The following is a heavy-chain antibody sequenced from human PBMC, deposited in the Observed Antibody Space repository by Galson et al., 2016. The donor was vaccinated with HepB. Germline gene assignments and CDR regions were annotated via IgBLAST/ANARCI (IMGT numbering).Heavy chain of an antibody. CDR3: ANLRTTVLTSGFDP. J-gene: IGHJ5*01. D-gene: IGHD4-17*01. V-gene: IGHV3-30*04. Sequence: SLRLSCAASGFTFNISAMHWVRQAPGTGLEWVALISYDATKKYSADSVKGRFTISRDNSKNTLYLQMNSLRPEDTAVYYCANLRTTVLTSGFDPWGQGTLVTVSS. CDR2: ISYDATKK. CDR1: GFTFNISA.